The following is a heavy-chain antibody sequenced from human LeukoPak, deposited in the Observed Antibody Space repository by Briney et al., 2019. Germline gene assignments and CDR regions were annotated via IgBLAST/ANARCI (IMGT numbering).Heavy chain of an antibody. CDR3: AREGDGYCSGGSCYNWFDP. Sequence: SETLSLTCAVYSGSFSNYYWSWIRQPPGKGLEWIGEINQSGSTNYNPSLKSRVTISVDTSKNHFSLKLSSVTAADTAVYYCAREGDGYCSGGSCYNWFDPWGQGTLVTVSS. D-gene: IGHD2-15*01. CDR2: INQSGST. V-gene: IGHV4-34*01. J-gene: IGHJ5*02. CDR1: SGSFSNYY.